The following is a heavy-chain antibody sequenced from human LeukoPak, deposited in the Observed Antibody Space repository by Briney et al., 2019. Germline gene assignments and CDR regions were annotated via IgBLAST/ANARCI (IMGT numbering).Heavy chain of an antibody. Sequence: GGSLRLSCAASGFIFSSYSMSWVRQAPGKGLEWVSVITGSGGNTYYADSVKGRFTISKDNSKNTVYLQMSSLRVDDTAVYYCVKDPDPRYCSSTSCSPIWGQGTMVTVSS. CDR1: GFIFSSYS. CDR2: ITGSGGNT. D-gene: IGHD2-2*01. J-gene: IGHJ3*02. CDR3: VKDPDPRYCSSTSCSPI. V-gene: IGHV3-23*01.